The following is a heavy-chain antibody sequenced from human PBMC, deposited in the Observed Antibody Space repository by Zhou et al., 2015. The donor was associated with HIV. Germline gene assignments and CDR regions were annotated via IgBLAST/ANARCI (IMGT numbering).Heavy chain of an antibody. Sequence: QVQLVQSGAEVKKPGSSVKVSCKASGGTFSSYAISWVRQAPGQGLEWMGGIIPIFGTANYAQKFQGRVTITADESTSTAYMELSSLRSEDTAVYYCAGRYCSSTSCYRGGGYYYYYMDVWGKGTTVTVSS. CDR3: AGRYCSSTSCYRGGGYYYYYMDV. J-gene: IGHJ6*03. V-gene: IGHV1-69*01. CDR2: IIPIFGTA. CDR1: GGTFSSYA. D-gene: IGHD2-2*02.